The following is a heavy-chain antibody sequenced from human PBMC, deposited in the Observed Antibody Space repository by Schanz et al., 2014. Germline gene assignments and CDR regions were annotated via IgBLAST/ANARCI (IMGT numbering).Heavy chain of an antibody. CDR2: ISGSGGST. V-gene: IGHV3-23*04. J-gene: IGHJ4*02. CDR1: GFDFNSYS. Sequence: EVLLVESGGGLVKPGGSLRLSCEASGFDFNSYSMNWVRQAPGKGLEWVSAISGSGGSTYYADSVKGRFTISRDNSKNTLYLQMNSLRAEDTAVYYCAKDPSHGDYDYYFDYWGQGTLVTVSP. CDR3: AKDPSHGDYDYYFDY. D-gene: IGHD3-22*01.